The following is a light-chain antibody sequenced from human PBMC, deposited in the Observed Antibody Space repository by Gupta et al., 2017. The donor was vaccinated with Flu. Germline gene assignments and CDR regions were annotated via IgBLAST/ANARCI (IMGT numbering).Light chain of an antibody. CDR3: QQHKNCSPGT. Sequence: ITQYPATLSVSPGERAALSCRASQSVSSNLAWYKQKPGQAPRLLIYGASTRDTGIPARFSGSGFGTEFTLTISSRQSEDFAVYYCQQHKNCSPGTFGQGTKVEIK. CDR2: GAS. J-gene: IGKJ1*01. V-gene: IGKV3-15*01. CDR1: QSVSSN.